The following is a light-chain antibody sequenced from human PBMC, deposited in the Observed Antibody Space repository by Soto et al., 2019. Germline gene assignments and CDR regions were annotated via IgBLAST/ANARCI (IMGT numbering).Light chain of an antibody. J-gene: IGKJ1*01. CDR3: QQYGGSPRT. Sequence: EIVLTQSPGTLSLSPGERATLSCRASQNVDSNYLAWYQQKPGQAPRIIIFAASGRATGIPDRFSGSGSGTDFTLTISRLEPEDFAVYYCQQYGGSPRTFGQGTKVDI. CDR2: AAS. CDR1: QNVDSNY. V-gene: IGKV3-20*01.